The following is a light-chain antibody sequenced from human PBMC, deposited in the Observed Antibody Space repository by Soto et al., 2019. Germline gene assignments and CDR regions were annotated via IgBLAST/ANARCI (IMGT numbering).Light chain of an antibody. V-gene: IGLV2-14*01. Sequence: QSALTQPASVSGSPGQSITISCTGTSSDVGGYNYVSWYQQYPGKAPKLMIYAVTDRPSGVSTRFSGSKSGNTASLTISRLQTEDEADYYCSSYTSSGTFVFGTGTKLTVL. CDR1: SSDVGGYNY. CDR2: AVT. J-gene: IGLJ1*01. CDR3: SSYTSSGTFV.